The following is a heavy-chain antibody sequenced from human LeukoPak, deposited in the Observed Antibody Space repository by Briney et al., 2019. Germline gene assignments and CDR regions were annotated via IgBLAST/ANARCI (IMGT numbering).Heavy chain of an antibody. CDR3: ARGSLVLFVY. J-gene: IGHJ4*02. D-gene: IGHD3-10*01. V-gene: IGHV3-30-3*01. CDR2: ISNDGGNK. Sequence: GGSLRLSCAASGFTFSNYPMHWVRQTPGKGREWGAVISNDGGNKYYADSVKGRFTISRDNSKDTLYLQMNGLRVEDTAVYYCARGSLVLFVYWGQGALVTVSS. CDR1: GFTFSNYP.